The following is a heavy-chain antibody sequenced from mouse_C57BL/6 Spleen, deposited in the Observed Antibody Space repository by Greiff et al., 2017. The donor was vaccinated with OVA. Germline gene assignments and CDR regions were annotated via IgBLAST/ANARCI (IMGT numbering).Heavy chain of an antibody. CDR3: ARDWDCYFDY. Sequence: DVQLQESGPVLVKPGASVKMSCKASGYTFTDYYMHWVKQSPGKGLEWIGVINPYSGGASYNQKFKGKATLTVDKSSSTAYMELNSLTSEDAAVYYCARDWDCYFDYWGQGTTLTVSS. D-gene: IGHD4-1*01. J-gene: IGHJ2*01. V-gene: IGHV1-19*01. CDR2: INPYSGGA. CDR1: GYTFTDYY.